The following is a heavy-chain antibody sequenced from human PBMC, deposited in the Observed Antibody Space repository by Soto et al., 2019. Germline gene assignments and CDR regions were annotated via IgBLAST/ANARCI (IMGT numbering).Heavy chain of an antibody. CDR3: AKDGAGAYGLGWLGP. D-gene: IGHD2-21*01. J-gene: IGHJ5*02. CDR1: GDSIRRGGYY. Sequence: QVQLQESGPGLVKPSQTLSLTCTVSGDSIRRGGYYWNWIRQHPRKGLEWIGYIYHSGSTNYNPSFKSRVIISVDTSKNQLSRELTNVTAADTAVYYCAKDGAGAYGLGWLGPWGQGILVTVSS. CDR2: IYHSGST. V-gene: IGHV4-31*03.